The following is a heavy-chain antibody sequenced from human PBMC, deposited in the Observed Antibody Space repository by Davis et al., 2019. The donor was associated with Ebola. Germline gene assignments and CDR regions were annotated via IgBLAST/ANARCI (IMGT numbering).Heavy chain of an antibody. CDR2: MNPNSENT. V-gene: IGHV1-8*01. CDR3: ARGGYFDWLTRWHYYGMDV. D-gene: IGHD3-9*01. J-gene: IGHJ6*01. CDR1: GYTFTTYD. Sequence: ASSVNVSCKASGYTFTTYDIHWVRQPHGQGLEWMGWMNPNSENTGYAQKFQGRVNMTRCTSISTAYMELRSLRSEDTAVYYCARGGYFDWLTRWHYYGMDVWGQGTTVTVSS.